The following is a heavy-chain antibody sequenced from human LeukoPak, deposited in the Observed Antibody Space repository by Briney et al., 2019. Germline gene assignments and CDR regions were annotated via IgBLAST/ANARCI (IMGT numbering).Heavy chain of an antibody. J-gene: IGHJ5*02. D-gene: IGHD2-15*01. Sequence: PSETLSLTCTVSGGSISSYYWSWIRQPAGKGLEWIGRTYTSGSTNYNPSLKSRVTMSVDTSKNQFSLKLSSVTAADTAVYYCARDRAGSIVVAFDPWGQGTLVTVSS. CDR2: TYTSGST. CDR1: GGSISSYY. CDR3: ARDRAGSIVVAFDP. V-gene: IGHV4-4*07.